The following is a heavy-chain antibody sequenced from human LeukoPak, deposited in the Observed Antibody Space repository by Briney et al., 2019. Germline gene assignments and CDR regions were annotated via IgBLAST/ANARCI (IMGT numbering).Heavy chain of an antibody. J-gene: IGHJ6*02. V-gene: IGHV3-48*03. CDR1: GFTFSSYE. CDR2: ISSSGSTI. Sequence: PGGSLRLSCAASGFTFSSYEMNWVRQAPGKGLEWVSYISSSGSTIYYADSVKGRFTISRDNAKNSLYLQMNSLRAEDTAVYYCARVLCDIVDCLYAMDVWGQGTTVTVSS. D-gene: IGHD2-15*01. CDR3: ARVLCDIVDCLYAMDV.